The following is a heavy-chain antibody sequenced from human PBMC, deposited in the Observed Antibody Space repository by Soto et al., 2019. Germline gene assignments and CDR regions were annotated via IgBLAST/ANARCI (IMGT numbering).Heavy chain of an antibody. D-gene: IGHD6-13*01. CDR2: INAGNGNT. CDR1: GYTFTSYA. J-gene: IGHJ2*01. V-gene: IGHV1-3*01. CDR3: ARAPAPGIAPTNWYFDL. Sequence: ASVKVSCKASGYTFTSYAMHWVRQAPGQRLEWMGWINAGNGNTKYSQKFQGRVTITRDTSASTAYMELSSLRSEDTAVYYCARAPAPGIAPTNWYFDLWGRGTLVTVPS.